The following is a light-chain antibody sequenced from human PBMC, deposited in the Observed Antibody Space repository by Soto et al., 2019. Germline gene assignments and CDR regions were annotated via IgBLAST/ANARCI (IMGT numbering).Light chain of an antibody. J-gene: IGLJ3*02. CDR2: EVS. CDR1: RTDAGGYNY. Sequence: QSALTQPASMSGSPGQSITISCTGTRTDAGGYNYVSWYQQHPAKVPKLLIYEVSNRPSRVSNRFSGSKSGSTASLTISGLQPEDEGDYYCSSYTRSNTWLFGGGTKLTVL. CDR3: SSYTRSNTWL. V-gene: IGLV2-14*01.